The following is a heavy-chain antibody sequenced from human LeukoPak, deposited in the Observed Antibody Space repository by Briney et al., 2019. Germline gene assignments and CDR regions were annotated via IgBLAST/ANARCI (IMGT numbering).Heavy chain of an antibody. Sequence: PGGSLRLSCAAFGFTFRSYAMNWVRQAPGKGLEWVASISGNDGTTYYADPVKGRFTISRDNSKNTLSLQMNSLRAEDTAVYYCARYFDWLLFSDYWGQGTLVTVSS. J-gene: IGHJ4*02. CDR3: ARYFDWLLFSDY. CDR2: ISGNDGTT. CDR1: GFTFRSYA. D-gene: IGHD3-9*01. V-gene: IGHV3-23*01.